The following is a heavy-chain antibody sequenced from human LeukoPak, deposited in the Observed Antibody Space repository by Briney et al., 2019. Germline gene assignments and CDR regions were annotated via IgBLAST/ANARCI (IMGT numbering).Heavy chain of an antibody. CDR1: GGSISSYY. J-gene: IGHJ4*02. CDR3: ARLALGTTLDY. Sequence: SETLSFTCTVSGGSISSYYWSWIRQPPGKGLEWIGYIYYSGSTNYNPSLKSRVTISVDTSKNQFSLKLSSVTAADTAVYYCARLALGTTLDYWGQGTLVTVSS. V-gene: IGHV4-59*08. CDR2: IYYSGST. D-gene: IGHD4-17*01.